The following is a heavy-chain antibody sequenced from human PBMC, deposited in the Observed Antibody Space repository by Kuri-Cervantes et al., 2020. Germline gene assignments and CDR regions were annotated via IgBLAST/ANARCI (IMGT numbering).Heavy chain of an antibody. CDR3: ARLGSGGSRVDYYYYGMDV. V-gene: IGHV3-11*04. D-gene: IGHD2-15*01. J-gene: IGHJ6*02. CDR2: IISSGSTI. CDR1: GFPFSDYY. Sequence: GESLRLSCAASGFPFSDYYMSWIRQAPGKGLEWVSYIISSGSTIYYADSVKGRFTICRDNAKNSLYLQMNSLRAEDTAVYYCARLGSGGSRVDYYYYGMDVWGQGTTVTVSS.